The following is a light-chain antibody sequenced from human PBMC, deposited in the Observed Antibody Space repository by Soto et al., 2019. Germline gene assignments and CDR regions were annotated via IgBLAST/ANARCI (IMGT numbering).Light chain of an antibody. CDR1: SSDVGSYNL. V-gene: IGLV2-23*02. J-gene: IGLJ1*01. CDR3: CSYAGSSPYD. Sequence: QSVLTQPASVSGSPGQSITISCTGTSSDVGSYNLVSWYQQHPGKAPKLMIYEVSKRPSGVSNRFSGSKSGNTASLTISELQAEDEPDYHCCSYAGSSPYDFGTGTKVTVL. CDR2: EVS.